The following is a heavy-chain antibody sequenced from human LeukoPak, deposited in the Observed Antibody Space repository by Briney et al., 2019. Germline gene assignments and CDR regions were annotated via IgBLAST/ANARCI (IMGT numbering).Heavy chain of an antibody. D-gene: IGHD2-15*01. J-gene: IGHJ4*02. CDR1: GFTFSSSA. Sequence: GGSLRLSCAASGFTFSSSAMSWVRQAPGKGLKWVSAISGSGGSTYYADSVKGRITISRDNSKNTLYLQMNSLRAEDTAVYYCAKGVGYCSGGSCQQFDYWGQGTLVTVSS. V-gene: IGHV3-23*01. CDR2: ISGSGGST. CDR3: AKGVGYCSGGSCQQFDY.